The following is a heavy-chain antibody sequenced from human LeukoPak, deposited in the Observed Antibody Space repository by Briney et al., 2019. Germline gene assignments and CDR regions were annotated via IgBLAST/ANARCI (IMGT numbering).Heavy chain of an antibody. V-gene: IGHV4-59*01. CDR3: ASHGGRAAPMRY. Sequence: SETLSLTCNVSGDSISSDYWSWIRQPPGKGLEWIGHIYYSGSTNYNPSLKSRVTISVDASKNHFSLKVSSVTAADTAVYYCASHGGRAAPMRYWGQGTLVTVSS. J-gene: IGHJ4*02. CDR1: GDSISSDY. CDR2: IYYSGST. D-gene: IGHD3-16*01.